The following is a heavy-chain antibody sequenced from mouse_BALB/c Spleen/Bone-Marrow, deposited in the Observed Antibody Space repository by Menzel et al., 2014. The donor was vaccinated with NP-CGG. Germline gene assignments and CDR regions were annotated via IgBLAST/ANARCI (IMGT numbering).Heavy chain of an antibody. CDR2: ISTYNGNT. Sequence: VQLQQSAPEVVWPGVSAKISCKGSGYTFTDYAMHWVKQSHAKSLEWIGLISTYNGNTNYNQKFKGKATMTVDKSSSTAYMELARLTSEDSAIYYCARDLLRSHFDYWGQGTTRTVSS. CDR3: ARDLLRSHFDY. D-gene: IGHD1-1*01. CDR1: GYTFTDYA. J-gene: IGHJ2*01. V-gene: IGHV1-67*01.